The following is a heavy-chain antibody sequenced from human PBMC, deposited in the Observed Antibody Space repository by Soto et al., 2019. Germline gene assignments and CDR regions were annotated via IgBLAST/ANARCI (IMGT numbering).Heavy chain of an antibody. V-gene: IGHV1-69*01. D-gene: IGHD5-18*01. J-gene: IGHJ4*02. CDR2: LVPQFGTP. CDR3: ARQNRDTPMVPFDV. Sequence: QVQLVQSGAEVNKPGSSVKVSCLASRGTFNRYAINWVRQAPGHGLEWLGALVPQFGTPNYAQKFQDRVTIVADESTNTTSMELRGLTSDDTAVYYCARQNRDTPMVPFDVWGQGTLVTVSS. CDR1: RGTFNRYA.